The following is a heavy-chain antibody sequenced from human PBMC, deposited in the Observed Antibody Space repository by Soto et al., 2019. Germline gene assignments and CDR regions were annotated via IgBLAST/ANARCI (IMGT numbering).Heavy chain of an antibody. J-gene: IGHJ4*02. CDR2: IYYSGST. Sequence: PSETLSLTCTVSGSSISSYYWSWIRQPPGKGLEWIGYIYYSGSTNYNPSLKSRVTIPVDTSKNQFSLKLNSMTAADTLVYYCARHNYGSGSTYFDYWGQGTLVTVST. CDR1: GSSISSYY. CDR3: ARHNYGSGSTYFDY. D-gene: IGHD3-10*01. V-gene: IGHV4-59*08.